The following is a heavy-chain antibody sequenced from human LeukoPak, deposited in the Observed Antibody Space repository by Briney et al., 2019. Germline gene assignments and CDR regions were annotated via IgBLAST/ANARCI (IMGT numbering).Heavy chain of an antibody. Sequence: GRSLRLSCAASGFTFSSYGMHWVRQDPGKGLEWVAVIWYDGSNKYYTDSVKGRFTISRDNSKNTLYLQMNSLRAEDTAVYYCARGQYSPDYWGQGTLVTVSS. D-gene: IGHD2-15*01. CDR1: GFTFSSYG. CDR3: ARGQYSPDY. V-gene: IGHV3-33*01. CDR2: IWYDGSNK. J-gene: IGHJ4*02.